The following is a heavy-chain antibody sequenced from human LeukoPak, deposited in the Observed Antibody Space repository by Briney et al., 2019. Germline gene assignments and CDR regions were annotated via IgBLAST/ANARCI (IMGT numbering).Heavy chain of an antibody. CDR1: GYSISSGYY. CDR2: IYHSGST. J-gene: IGHJ3*02. V-gene: IGHV4-38-2*01. D-gene: IGHD6-13*01. Sequence: SETLSLTCAVSGYSISSGYYWGWIRQPPGKGLEWIGSIYHSGSTYYNPSLKSRVTISVDTSKNQFSLKLSSVTAADTAVYYCASGPGYSSSWVDAFDIWGQGTMVTVSS. CDR3: ASGPGYSSSWVDAFDI.